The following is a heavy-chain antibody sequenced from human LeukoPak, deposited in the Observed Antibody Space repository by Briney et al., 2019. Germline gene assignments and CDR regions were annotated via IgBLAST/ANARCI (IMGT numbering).Heavy chain of an antibody. J-gene: IGHJ4*02. Sequence: GGSLRLSCAASGFTFSSYSMNWVRQAPGKGLEWASSISSSSSYIYYADSVKGRFTISRDNAKNSLYLQMNSLRAEDTAVYYCARGPVARIAAAGPYFDYWGQGTLVTVSS. V-gene: IGHV3-21*01. CDR3: ARGPVARIAAAGPYFDY. CDR2: ISSSSSYI. D-gene: IGHD6-13*01. CDR1: GFTFSSYS.